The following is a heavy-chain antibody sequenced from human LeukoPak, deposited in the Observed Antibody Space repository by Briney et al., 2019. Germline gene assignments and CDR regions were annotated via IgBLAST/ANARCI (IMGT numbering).Heavy chain of an antibody. CDR1: GGSISSGSYY. CDR2: IYTSGST. Sequence: KTSETLSLTCTVSGGSISSGSYYWSWIRQPAGKGLEWIGRIYTSGSTNYNPSLKSRVTISVDTSKNQFSLKLSSVTAADTAVYYCAGGPGGSSSSDFDYWGQGTLVTASS. V-gene: IGHV4-61*02. CDR3: AGGPGGSSSSDFDY. J-gene: IGHJ4*02. D-gene: IGHD6-6*01.